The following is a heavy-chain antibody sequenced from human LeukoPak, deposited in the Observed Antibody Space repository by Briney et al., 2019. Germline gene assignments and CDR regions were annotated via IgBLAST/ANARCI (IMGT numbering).Heavy chain of an antibody. Sequence: PGRSLRLSCAASGFTFSSYGMHWVRQAPGKGLEWVAVISYDGSNKYYADSVKGRFTISRDNSENTLYLQMNSLRAEDTAVYYCAKSLPYSRYRVQGYYAFDIWGQGTMVTVSS. CDR3: AKSLPYSRYRVQGYYAFDI. V-gene: IGHV3-30*18. CDR2: ISYDGSNK. D-gene: IGHD3-10*01. CDR1: GFTFSSYG. J-gene: IGHJ3*02.